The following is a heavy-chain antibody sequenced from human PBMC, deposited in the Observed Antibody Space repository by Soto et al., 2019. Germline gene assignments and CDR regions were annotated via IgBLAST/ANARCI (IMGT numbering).Heavy chain of an antibody. CDR2: TIPLLNVA. V-gene: IGHV1-69*04. D-gene: IGHD5-12*01. J-gene: IGHJ4*02. CDR1: GGTFSTST. Sequence: SVKVSCKASGGTFSTSTFTWVRQAPGQGLEWMGRTIPLLNVADYAQDFQGRLTITVDKSTSTTYMELTSLTSKDTAVYYCARDSPIGSTFSGYDAIDSWGQGTLVTVSS. CDR3: ARDSPIGSTFSGYDAIDS.